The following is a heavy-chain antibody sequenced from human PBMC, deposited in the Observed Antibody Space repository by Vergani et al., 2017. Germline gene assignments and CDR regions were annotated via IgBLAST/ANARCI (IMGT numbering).Heavy chain of an antibody. J-gene: IGHJ4*02. Sequence: EVQLVESGGVVVQPGGSLRLSCAASGFTFSSYSMNWVRQAPGKGLEWVSSISSSSSYIYYADSVKGRFIISRDNAKNSLYLQMNSLRAEDTAVYYCARQGGIAVADGYGNFDYWGQGTLVTVSS. CDR2: ISSSSSYI. CDR3: ARQGGIAVADGYGNFDY. D-gene: IGHD6-19*01. CDR1: GFTFSSYS. V-gene: IGHV3-21*01.